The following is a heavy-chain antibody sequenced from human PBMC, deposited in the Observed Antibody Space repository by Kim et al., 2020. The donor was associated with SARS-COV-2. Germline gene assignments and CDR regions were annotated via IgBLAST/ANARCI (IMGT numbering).Heavy chain of an antibody. CDR1: GFTFSSYW. D-gene: IGHD6-19*01. V-gene: IGHV3-74*01. CDR2: INSDGSST. CDR3: ARGGGIAVAGTFLDY. Sequence: GGSLRLSCAASGFTFSSYWMHWVRQAPGKGLVWVSRINSDGSSTSYADSVKGRFTISRDNAKNTLYLQMNSLRAEDTAVYYCARGGGIAVAGTFLDYWGQGTLVTVSS. J-gene: IGHJ4*02.